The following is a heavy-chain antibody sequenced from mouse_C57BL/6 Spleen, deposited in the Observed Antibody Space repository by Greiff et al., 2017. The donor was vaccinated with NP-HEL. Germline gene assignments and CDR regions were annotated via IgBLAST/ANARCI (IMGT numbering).Heavy chain of an antibody. V-gene: IGHV1-26*01. D-gene: IGHD3-2*02. J-gene: IGHJ2*01. CDR1: GYTFTDYY. Sequence: VQLQQSGPELVKPGASVKISCKASGYTFTDYYMNWVKQSHGKSLEWIGDINPNNGGTSYNQKFKGKATLTVDKSSSTAYMELRSLTSEDSAVYYCARSASSGPFDYWGQGTTLTVSS. CDR3: ARSASSGPFDY. CDR2: INPNNGGT.